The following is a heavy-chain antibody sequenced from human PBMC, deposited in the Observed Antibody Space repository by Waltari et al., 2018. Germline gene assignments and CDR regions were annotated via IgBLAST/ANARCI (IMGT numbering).Heavy chain of an antibody. CDR1: GGSFSGYY. D-gene: IGHD6-13*01. J-gene: IGHJ5*02. Sequence: QVQLQQWGAGLLKPSETLSLTCAVYGGSFSGYYWSWIRQPPGKGLEWIGEINHSGSTNYIPSLKSRVTISVDTSKNQFSLKLGSVTAADTAVYYCARGAAAGTRPWGQGTLVTVSS. CDR2: INHSGST. V-gene: IGHV4-34*01. CDR3: ARGAAAGTRP.